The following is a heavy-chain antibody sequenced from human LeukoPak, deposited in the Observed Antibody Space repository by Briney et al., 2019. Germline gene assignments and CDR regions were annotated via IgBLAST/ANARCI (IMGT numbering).Heavy chain of an antibody. CDR3: ARSYPNYYDTSGYHAFDI. V-gene: IGHV5-51*01. J-gene: IGHJ3*02. D-gene: IGHD3-22*01. CDR2: IYPGDSDT. Sequence: GESLKISCKGSGYSFTSYWIGWVRQMPGKGLEWMGIIYPGDSDTRYSPSFQGQVTISADKSISTAYLQWSSLKASDTAMYYCARSYPNYYDTSGYHAFDIWGQGTMVTVSS. CDR1: GYSFTSYW.